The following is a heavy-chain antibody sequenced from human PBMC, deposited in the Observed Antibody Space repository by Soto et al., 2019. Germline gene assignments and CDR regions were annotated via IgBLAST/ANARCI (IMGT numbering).Heavy chain of an antibody. Sequence: GGSLRLSCSASGFTFSSYAMHWVRQAPGKGLEYVSAISSSGGSTYYADSVKGRFTISRDNSKNTLYLQMNSLRAEDTAVYYCAKSRSDRFDYWGQGTLVTVSS. CDR2: ISSSGGST. J-gene: IGHJ4*02. CDR1: GFTFSSYA. V-gene: IGHV3-64*04. D-gene: IGHD3-16*02. CDR3: AKSRSDRFDY.